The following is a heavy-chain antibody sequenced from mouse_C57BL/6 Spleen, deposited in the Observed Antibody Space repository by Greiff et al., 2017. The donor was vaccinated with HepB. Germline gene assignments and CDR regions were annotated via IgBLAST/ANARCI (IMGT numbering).Heavy chain of an antibody. Sequence: QVQLQQPGAELVMPGASVKLSCKASGYTFTSYWMHWVKQRPGQGLEWIGEIDPSDSYTNYNQKFKGKSTLTVDKSSSTAYMQLSSLTSEDSAVYYCARYYDYEGYFDYLGQGTTLTVSS. V-gene: IGHV1-69*01. CDR1: GYTFTSYW. CDR2: IDPSDSYT. CDR3: ARYYDYEGYFDY. J-gene: IGHJ2*01. D-gene: IGHD2-4*01.